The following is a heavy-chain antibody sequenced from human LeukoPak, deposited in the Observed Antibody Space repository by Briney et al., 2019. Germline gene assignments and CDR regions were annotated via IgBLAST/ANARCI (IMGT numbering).Heavy chain of an antibody. CDR2: INHSGST. CDR1: GGSFSGYY. D-gene: IGHD1-14*01. CDR3: ARLGPPKGFWPYYYYMDV. J-gene: IGHJ6*03. Sequence: PSETLSLTCAVYGGSFSGYYWSWIRQPPGKGLEWIGGINHSGSTNYNPSLKSRVTISVDTSKNQFSLKLSSVTAADTAVYYCARLGPPKGFWPYYYYMDVWGKGTTVTISS. V-gene: IGHV4-34*01.